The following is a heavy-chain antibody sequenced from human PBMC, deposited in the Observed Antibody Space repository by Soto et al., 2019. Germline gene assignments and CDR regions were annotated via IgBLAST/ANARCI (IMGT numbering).Heavy chain of an antibody. Sequence: QVQLRESGPGLVKPSQTLSLTCTVSGASISSGGYYWTWIRQHTGKDLDWIGNIYYSGSPNYNPSLKSRANISLDTSKNQLSLSLNSVTAADSAVYYCARVVGGYDFWSSSHKEDNYWYFDLWGRGTLVTVSS. D-gene: IGHD3-3*01. CDR1: GASISSGGYY. J-gene: IGHJ2*01. V-gene: IGHV4-31*03. CDR2: IYYSGSP. CDR3: ARVVGGYDFWSSSHKEDNYWYFDL.